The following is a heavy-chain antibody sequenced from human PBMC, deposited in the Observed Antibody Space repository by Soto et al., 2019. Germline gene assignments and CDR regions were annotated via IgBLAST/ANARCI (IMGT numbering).Heavy chain of an antibody. Sequence: QLQLQESGPGLVKPSETLSLTCTVSGGSIDSSNYWGWIRQPPGKGLEWIGSIDYNGTTYYNSYPKGPVTTSVDTSTNQFSLKMSSGTAADTAVYYCTRQPSSGRVWFDPWGQGTLVTVSS. D-gene: IGHD1-26*01. J-gene: IGHJ5*01. CDR1: GGSIDSSNY. CDR3: TRQPSSGRVWFDP. V-gene: IGHV4-39*01. CDR2: IDYNGTT.